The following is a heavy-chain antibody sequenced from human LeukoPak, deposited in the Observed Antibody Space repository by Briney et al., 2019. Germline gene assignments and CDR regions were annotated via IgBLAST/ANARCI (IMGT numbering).Heavy chain of an antibody. CDR3: ARDKLTGDSYFDS. V-gene: IGHV3-7*05. J-gene: IGHJ4*02. CDR2: IKQDGNEK. CDR1: GFTFTNYW. D-gene: IGHD7-27*01. Sequence: GGSLRLSCAASGFTFTNYWMSWVRQAPGKGLEWVANIKQDGNEKYYVDSVKGRFTISRDNAKNSLYLQLNSLRAEDTAVYYCARDKLTGDSYFDSWGPGTLVTVST.